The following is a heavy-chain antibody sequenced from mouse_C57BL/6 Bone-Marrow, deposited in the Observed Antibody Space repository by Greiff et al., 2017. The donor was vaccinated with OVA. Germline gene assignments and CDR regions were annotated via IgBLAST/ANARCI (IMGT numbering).Heavy chain of an antibody. J-gene: IGHJ3*01. Sequence: EVHLVESGGGLVKPGGSLKLSCAASGFTFSSYAMSWVRQTPEKRLEWVATISDGGSYTYYPDNVKGRFTISRDNAKNNLYLQMSHLKSEDTAMYYCASDNYDEFAYWGQGTLVTVSA. CDR3: ASDNYDEFAY. CDR1: GFTFSSYA. V-gene: IGHV5-4*01. CDR2: ISDGGSYT. D-gene: IGHD2-4*01.